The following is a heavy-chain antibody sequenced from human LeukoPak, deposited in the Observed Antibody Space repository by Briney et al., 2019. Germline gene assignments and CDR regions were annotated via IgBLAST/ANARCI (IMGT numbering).Heavy chain of an antibody. D-gene: IGHD3-10*01. V-gene: IGHV3-48*02. CDR1: GFAFSSYS. J-gene: IGHJ6*02. Sequence: GGFLRLSCAASGFAFSSYSMNWVRQAPGKGLEWVSYISDSSSLTYYADSVKGRFTISRDNAKNSLSLQLNSLRDEDTAVYFCAKVTRGGYGMDVWGQGTTVTVSS. CDR3: AKVTRGGYGMDV. CDR2: ISDSSSLT.